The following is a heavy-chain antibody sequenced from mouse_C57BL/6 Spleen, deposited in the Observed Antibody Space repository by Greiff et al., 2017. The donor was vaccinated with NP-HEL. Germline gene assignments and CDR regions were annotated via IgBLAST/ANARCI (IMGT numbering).Heavy chain of an antibody. Sequence: EVKVVESGEGLVKPGGSLKLSCAASGFTFSSYAMSWVRQTPEKRLEWVAYISSGGDYIYYADTVKGRFTISRDNARNTLYLQMSSLKSEDTAMYYCTRGYEYDGLWYFDVWGTGTTVTVSS. CDR3: TRGYEYDGLWYFDV. CDR2: ISSGGDYI. J-gene: IGHJ1*03. CDR1: GFTFSSYA. V-gene: IGHV5-9-1*02. D-gene: IGHD2-4*01.